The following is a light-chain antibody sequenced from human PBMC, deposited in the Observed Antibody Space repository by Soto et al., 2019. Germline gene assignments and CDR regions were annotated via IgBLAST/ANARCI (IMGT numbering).Light chain of an antibody. CDR1: QSVTTY. CDR2: DAS. J-gene: IGKJ5*01. Sequence: EVVLTQSPATLSLSPGERATLSCRASQSVTTYLAWYQQKPGQAPRLLIYDASSRATGIPARFSGSGSRTDFTLTISSLEPEDFAFYCQHYDSLPITSGQGTRLEIK. V-gene: IGKV3-11*01. CDR3: HYDSLPIT.